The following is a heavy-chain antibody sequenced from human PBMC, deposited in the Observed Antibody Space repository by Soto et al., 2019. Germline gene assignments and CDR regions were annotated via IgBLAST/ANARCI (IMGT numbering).Heavy chain of an antibody. D-gene: IGHD3-10*01. Sequence: QITLRESGPTLVKPTQTLTLTCTVSGFSLSSDGVGVAWMRQPPGKALEWLALIYWNDNYRYSPFLRNRLTITKDTSKNQVVLTTADMDPVDTAIYYGAHRHYYGVYGHDEFAIGSHWSMVIVTS. V-gene: IGHV2-5*01. CDR2: IYWNDNY. CDR1: GFSLSSDGVG. J-gene: IGHJ3*02. CDR3: AHRHYYGVYGHDEFAI.